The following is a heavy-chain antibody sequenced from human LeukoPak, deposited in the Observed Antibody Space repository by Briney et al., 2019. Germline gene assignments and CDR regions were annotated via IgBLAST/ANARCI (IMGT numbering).Heavy chain of an antibody. Sequence: SETLSLTCTVSGGSISSYYWSWIRQPPGKGLEWIGYIYYSGSTYYNPSLKSRVTISVDTSKNQFSLKLSSVTAADTAVYYCARHSYGSGSLLDYWGQGTLVTVSS. D-gene: IGHD3-10*01. CDR2: IYYSGST. J-gene: IGHJ4*02. CDR1: GGSISSYY. CDR3: ARHSYGSGSLLDY. V-gene: IGHV4-59*08.